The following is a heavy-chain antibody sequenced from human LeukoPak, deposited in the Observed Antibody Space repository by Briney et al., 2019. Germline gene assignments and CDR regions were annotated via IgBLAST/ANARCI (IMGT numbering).Heavy chain of an antibody. J-gene: IGHJ2*01. CDR3: ARNKINTVTTGWYFDL. D-gene: IGHD4-17*01. CDR1: GFTFSSYG. Sequence: PGGSLRLSCAASGFTFSSYGMNWVRQAPGKGLEWVSFVSIGGTYIYYADSVKGRFTISRDDAKNSLYLQMYSLTAEDTAEYYCARNKINTVTTGWYFDLWGRGTLVTVSS. CDR2: VSIGGTYI. V-gene: IGHV3-21*01.